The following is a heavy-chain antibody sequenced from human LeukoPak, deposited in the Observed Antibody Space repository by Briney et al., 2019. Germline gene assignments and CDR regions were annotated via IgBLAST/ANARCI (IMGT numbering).Heavy chain of an antibody. Sequence: ASVKVSCKASGGTFSSYAISWVRQAPGQGLEWMGGIIPIFGTANYAQKFQGRVTITTDESTSTAYMELSSLRSEDTAVYYCASAGYCSGGSCYSFDYWGQGTLVTVST. V-gene: IGHV1-69*05. CDR3: ASAGYCSGGSCYSFDY. J-gene: IGHJ4*02. CDR1: GGTFSSYA. D-gene: IGHD2-15*01. CDR2: IIPIFGTA.